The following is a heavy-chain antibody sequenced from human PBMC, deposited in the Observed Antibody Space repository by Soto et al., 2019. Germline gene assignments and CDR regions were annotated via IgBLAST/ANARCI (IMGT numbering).Heavy chain of an antibody. D-gene: IGHD5-12*01. CDR2: ISYDGNT. CDR1: GFTFSSYG. Sequence: GGSLSLSCAASGFTFSSYGMHWVRQAPGKGLEWVAVISYDGNTLYADSVKGRFTISRDDSKNTLYLQMDSLRAEDTAVYYCARAPTITTIYDYWGQGTLVTVSS. V-gene: IGHV3-30*03. CDR3: ARAPTITTIYDY. J-gene: IGHJ4*02.